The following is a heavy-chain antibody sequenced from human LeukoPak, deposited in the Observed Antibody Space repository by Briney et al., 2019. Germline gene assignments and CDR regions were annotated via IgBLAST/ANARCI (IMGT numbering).Heavy chain of an antibody. V-gene: IGHV3-21*01. Sequence: GGSLRLSCAASGFTFSSYAMSWVRQAPGKGLEWVSSISSSSSYIYYADSVKGRFTISRDNAKNSLYLQMNSLRAEDTAVYYCARELPYAGAFDIWGQGTMVTVSS. CDR2: ISSSSSYI. D-gene: IGHD4-23*01. J-gene: IGHJ3*02. CDR3: ARELPYAGAFDI. CDR1: GFTFSSYA.